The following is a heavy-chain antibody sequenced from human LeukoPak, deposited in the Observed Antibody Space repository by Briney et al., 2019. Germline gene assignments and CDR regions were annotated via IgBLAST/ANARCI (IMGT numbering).Heavy chain of an antibody. J-gene: IGHJ6*01. V-gene: IGHV3-30*18. Sequence: PGGSLRLSRVASVVSLSNYGMHCVRHAPRKGLDCVAFISYVGSDNYNEDSVKGRFTISRDNSKNTLYLEMNSLRDEDTAGYYCAKYSSSSNYYYGMDIWGQGTTVTVSS. D-gene: IGHD6-6*01. CDR2: ISYVGSDN. CDR1: VVSLSNYG. CDR3: AKYSSSSNYYYGMDI.